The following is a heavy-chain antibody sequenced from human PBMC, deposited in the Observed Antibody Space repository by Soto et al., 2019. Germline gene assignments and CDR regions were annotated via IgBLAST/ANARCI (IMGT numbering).Heavy chain of an antibody. CDR1: GYIFTNHY. J-gene: IGHJ4*02. CDR3: ARADYYDSSGFYYDY. Sequence: QVQLVQSGAEVQKPGASVKVSCKASGYIFTNHYIHCVRQAPGQALEWMGIINPSGGSTNYLQKFQDRVTMTRDKSTSTVYMELSSLRSEDTAVYFCARADYYDSSGFYYDYWGQGTLVTVSS. CDR2: INPSGGST. V-gene: IGHV1-46*01. D-gene: IGHD3-22*01.